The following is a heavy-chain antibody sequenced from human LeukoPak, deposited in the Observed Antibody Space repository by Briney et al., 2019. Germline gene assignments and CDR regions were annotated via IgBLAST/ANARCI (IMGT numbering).Heavy chain of an antibody. D-gene: IGHD1-7*01. V-gene: IGHV4-38-2*01. CDR2: IYNSGST. CDR1: GYSISSGYY. CDR3: ARRTGTTDAFDI. Sequence: ASETLPLTCAVSGYSISSGYYWGWIRQPPGKGLEWIGSIYNSGSTYYNPSLKSRVTISVDTSKNQFSLKLSSVTAADTAVYYCARRTGTTDAFDIWGQGTMVTVSS. J-gene: IGHJ3*02.